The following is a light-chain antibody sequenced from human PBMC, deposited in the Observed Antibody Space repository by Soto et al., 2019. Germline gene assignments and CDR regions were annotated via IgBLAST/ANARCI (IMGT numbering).Light chain of an antibody. CDR1: QSVSTSY. V-gene: IGKV3-20*01. J-gene: IGKJ1*01. Sequence: EIVLTQSPGTLSLSPGERATLSCRASQSVSTSYLVWYQQKPGQAPRLLIYGASSRATGIPDRFSGSGSGTDFTLTISRLEPEDFAVYYCQQYGDSPSFGQGTKVDI. CDR2: GAS. CDR3: QQYGDSPS.